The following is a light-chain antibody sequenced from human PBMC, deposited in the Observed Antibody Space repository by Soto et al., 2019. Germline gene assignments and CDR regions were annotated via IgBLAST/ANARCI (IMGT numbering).Light chain of an antibody. Sequence: DVQMTQSPSSLSASVGDSVTITCRASQSVFNHLSWFQQRPGKGPKLLIYDASSLHTGVPSRFSGRGYGTDFTLTISTVQPEDSGIYYCHQSSSTPLTFCGGTRVEPK. J-gene: IGKJ4*01. CDR2: DAS. CDR1: QSVFNH. V-gene: IGKV1-39*01. CDR3: HQSSSTPLT.